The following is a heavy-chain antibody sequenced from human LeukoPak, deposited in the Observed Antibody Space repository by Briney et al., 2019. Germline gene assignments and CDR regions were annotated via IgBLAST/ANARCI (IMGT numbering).Heavy chain of an antibody. CDR1: GGSISSYY. CDR3: ARGTSYYTPFDY. V-gene: IGHV4-59*01. D-gene: IGHD3-3*01. J-gene: IGHJ4*02. CDR2: IYYSGST. Sequence: SETLSLTCTVSGGSISSYYWSWIRQPPGKGLERIGYIYYSGSTNYNPSLKSRVTISVDTSKNQFSLKLSSVTAADTAVYYCARGTSYYTPFDYWGQGTLVTVSS.